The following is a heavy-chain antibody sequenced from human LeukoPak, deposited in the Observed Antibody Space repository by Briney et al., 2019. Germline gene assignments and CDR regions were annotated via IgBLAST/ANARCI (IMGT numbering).Heavy chain of an antibody. D-gene: IGHD4/OR15-4a*01. CDR1: GFTLRSYG. CDR3: VNHLTAEVPPAFDI. J-gene: IGHJ3*02. V-gene: IGHV3-21*01. CDR2: ISSSSSYI. Sequence: GGSLRLSCAASGFTLRSYGMNWVRQARGKGGEWVSSISSSSSYIYYADSVKRLFTISRDNAKTSLYLQMNRLRAEDTAVYFCVNHLTAEVPPAFDIWGQGTMVTVSS.